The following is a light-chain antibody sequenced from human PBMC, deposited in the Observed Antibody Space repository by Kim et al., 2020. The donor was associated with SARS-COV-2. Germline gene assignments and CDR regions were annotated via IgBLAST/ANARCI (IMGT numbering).Light chain of an antibody. V-gene: IGKV1-5*03. J-gene: IGKJ4*01. CDR3: QQYYSYSPLT. CDR2: KAS. CDR1: QSISSW. Sequence: DIQMTQSPSTLSASVGDRVIITCRASQSISSWLAWYQQKPGKAPKLLIYKASTLGTGVPSRFSGSGSGTEFTLTISSLQPGDFATYYWQQYYSYSPLTFGGGTKVDIK.